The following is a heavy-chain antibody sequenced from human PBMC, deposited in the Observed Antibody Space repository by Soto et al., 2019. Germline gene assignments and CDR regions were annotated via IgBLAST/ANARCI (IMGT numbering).Heavy chain of an antibody. CDR2: ISYDGSNK. Sequence: QVQLVESGGGVVQPGRSLRLSCAASGFTFSSYAMHWVCQAPGKELEWVAVISYDGSNKYYADSVKGRFTISRDNSKNTLYLQMNSLRAEDTAVYYCARGLEHFEYWGQGTLVSVSP. CDR1: GFTFSSYA. CDR3: ARGLEHFEY. V-gene: IGHV3-30-3*01. J-gene: IGHJ4*02.